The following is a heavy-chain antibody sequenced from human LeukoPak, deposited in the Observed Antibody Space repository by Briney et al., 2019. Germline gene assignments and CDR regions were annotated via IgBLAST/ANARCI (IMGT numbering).Heavy chain of an antibody. D-gene: IGHD5-12*01. CDR1: GYTFTSCG. CDR2: ISAYNGNT. J-gene: IGHJ6*03. Sequence: ASVKVSCKASGYTFTSCGISWVRQAPGQGLEWMGWISAYNGNTNNAQKLQGRVTMTTDTSTSTAYMELRSLRSDDTAVYYCARGSGYDYLAFYYMDVWGKGTTVTVSS. V-gene: IGHV1-18*01. CDR3: ARGSGYDYLAFYYMDV.